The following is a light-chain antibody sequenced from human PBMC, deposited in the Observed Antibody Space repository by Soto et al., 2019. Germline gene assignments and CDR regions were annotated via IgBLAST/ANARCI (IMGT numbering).Light chain of an antibody. J-gene: IGLJ1*01. CDR3: TSYTSSSTYV. CDR2: DVS. CDR1: TSDVGRYNY. Sequence: QSALTQPASVSGCPGQSITISCTGTTSDVGRYNYVSWYQQHPGKAPKLIIYDVSNRTSGVSNRFSGSKSGNTASLTISGLQAEGEADYYCTSYTSSSTYVFGTGTKLTVL. V-gene: IGLV2-14*01.